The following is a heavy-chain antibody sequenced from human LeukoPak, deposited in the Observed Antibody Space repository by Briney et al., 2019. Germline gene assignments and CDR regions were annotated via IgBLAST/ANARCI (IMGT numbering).Heavy chain of an antibody. CDR3: PMAPNSSGQYFDF. D-gene: IGHD2-21*01. Sequence: PGGSLRLSCAASGFTFSSYAISWVRQAPGKGLEWVSVISSGGGSTYYADSVKGRFTISRDNSKNTLYLQMNSLRAEDTAVYYCPMAPNSSGQYFDFWVRGTLVTVSS. V-gene: IGHV3-23*01. CDR1: GFTFSSYA. CDR2: ISSGGGST. J-gene: IGHJ4*02.